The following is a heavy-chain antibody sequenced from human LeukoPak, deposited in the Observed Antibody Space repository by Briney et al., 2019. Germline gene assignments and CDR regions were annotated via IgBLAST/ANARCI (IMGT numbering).Heavy chain of an antibody. CDR3: AREGEYGDSYL. CDR1: GVSVSSSPYY. V-gene: IGHV4-39*07. CDR2: IYDSGNT. J-gene: IGHJ5*02. D-gene: IGHD4-17*01. Sequence: PSETLSLTCTVSGVSVSSSPYYWGWIRQPPGKGLEWIGTIYDSGNTNYNPSLRSRLTISVDTSRNQFSLKLTSVTAADTAVYYCAREGEYGDSYLWGQGTLVTVSS.